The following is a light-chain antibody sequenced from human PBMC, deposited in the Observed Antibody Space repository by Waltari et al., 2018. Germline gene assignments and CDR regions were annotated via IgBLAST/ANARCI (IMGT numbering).Light chain of an antibody. J-gene: IGKJ1*01. CDR1: KTIFSY. CDR3: QQSYSAPRT. CDR2: SAS. Sequence: DIQMTQSPSSLSASVGDRVTITCPAIKTIFSYLNWFQQTPGKAPELLIFSASALQSGVPSRFSGSGSGTNFTLTISSLRPEDFATYYCQQSYSAPRTFGQGTKVDFK. V-gene: IGKV1-39*01.